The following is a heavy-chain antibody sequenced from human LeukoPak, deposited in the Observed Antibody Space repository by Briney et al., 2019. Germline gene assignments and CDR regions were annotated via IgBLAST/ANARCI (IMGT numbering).Heavy chain of an antibody. Sequence: SQTLSLTCAISGDSVSSNSAAWTWIRQSPSRGLEWLGRTYYRSKWYNDYAVSVKSRITINPDTSENQFSLQLNSVTPEDTAVYYCARDRAGLDNWFDPWGQGTLVTVSS. D-gene: IGHD3-22*01. CDR3: ARDRAGLDNWFDP. V-gene: IGHV6-1*01. J-gene: IGHJ5*02. CDR1: GDSVSSNSAA. CDR2: TYYRSKWYN.